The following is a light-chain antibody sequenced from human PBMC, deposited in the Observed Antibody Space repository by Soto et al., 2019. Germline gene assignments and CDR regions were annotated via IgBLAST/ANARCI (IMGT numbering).Light chain of an antibody. J-gene: IGLJ7*01. Sequence: QSVLTQPASVSGSPGQSITISCTGTSSNVGSYKLVSWYQQHPGKAPKLMIFEVNKRPSGVSNRFSGSKSGNTASLTISGLKVEDEADYYCCSAGGSPTYVFGPGTQLTVL. V-gene: IGLV2-23*02. CDR1: SSNVGSYKL. CDR2: EVN. CDR3: CSAGGSPTYV.